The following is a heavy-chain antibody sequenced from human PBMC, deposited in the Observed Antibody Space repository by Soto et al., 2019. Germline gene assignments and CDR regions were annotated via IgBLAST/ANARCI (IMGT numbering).Heavy chain of an antibody. CDR1: GGSISSSSYY. V-gene: IGHV4-39*01. CDR3: ARQVKKVWEQQLESYYYYYGMDV. Sequence: SETLSLTCTVSGGSISSSSYYWGWIRQPPGKGLEWIGSIYYSGSTYYNPSLKSRVTISVDTSKNQFSLKLSSVTAADTAVYYCARQVKKVWEQQLESYYYYYGMDVWGQGTTVTVSS. J-gene: IGHJ6*02. CDR2: IYYSGST. D-gene: IGHD6-13*01.